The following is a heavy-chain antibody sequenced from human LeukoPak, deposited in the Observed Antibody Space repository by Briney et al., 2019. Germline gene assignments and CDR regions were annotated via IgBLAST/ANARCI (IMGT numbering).Heavy chain of an antibody. D-gene: IGHD6-13*01. CDR2: INTDGSSS. CDR1: GFTFSSYW. Sequence: GGSLRLSCAASGFTFSSYWMHWVRQAPGKGLVWVSRINTDGSSSSYADSVKGRFTISRDNAKNTLYLQMNSLRAEDTAVYYCARDGIYSSSWYNYYYYYYMDVWGKGTTVTVSS. J-gene: IGHJ6*03. V-gene: IGHV3-74*01. CDR3: ARDGIYSSSWYNYYYYYYMDV.